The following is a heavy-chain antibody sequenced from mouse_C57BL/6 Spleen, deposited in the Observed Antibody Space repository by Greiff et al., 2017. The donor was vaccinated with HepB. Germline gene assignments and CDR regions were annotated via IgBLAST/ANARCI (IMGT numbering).Heavy chain of an antibody. CDR3: AREGGQLRPLDY. J-gene: IGHJ2*01. Sequence: QVQLQQPGAELVKPGASVKLSCKASGYTFTSYWMQWVKQRPGQGLEWIGEIDPSDSDTNYNQKFKGKATVTVDTSSSAAYMQLSSLTSEDSAVYYCAREGGQLRPLDYWGQGTTLTVSS. CDR2: IDPSDSDT. V-gene: IGHV1-50*01. CDR1: GYTFTSYW. D-gene: IGHD3-2*02.